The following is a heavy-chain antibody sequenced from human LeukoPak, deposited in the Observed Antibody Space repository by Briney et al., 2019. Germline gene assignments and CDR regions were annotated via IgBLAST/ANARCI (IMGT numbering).Heavy chain of an antibody. D-gene: IGHD6-13*01. V-gene: IGHV3-7*01. CDR1: GFTFSSYW. Sequence: SGGSLRLSCAASGFTFSSYWMSWVRQAPGKGLEWVANIKQDGSEKYYVDSVKGRFTISGDNAKNSLYLQMNSLRAEDTAVYYCARASGFGAAAGHDYYYYGMDVWGQGTTVTVSS. CDR2: IKQDGSEK. J-gene: IGHJ6*02. CDR3: ARASGFGAAAGHDYYYYGMDV.